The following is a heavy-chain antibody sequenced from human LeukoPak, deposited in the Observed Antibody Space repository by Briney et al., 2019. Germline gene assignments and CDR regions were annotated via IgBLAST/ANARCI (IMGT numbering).Heavy chain of an antibody. J-gene: IGHJ4*02. V-gene: IGHV4-59*11. Sequence: PSETLSLTCTVSGGSISSHYWSWIRQPPGKGLEWIGYIYYSGSTNYNPSLKSRVTISVDTSKNQFSLKLSSVTAADMAIYFCARSDLGTITAGPFNYWGQGTLVAVSS. D-gene: IGHD5-24*01. CDR3: ARSDLGTITAGPFNY. CDR1: GGSISSHY. CDR2: IYYSGST.